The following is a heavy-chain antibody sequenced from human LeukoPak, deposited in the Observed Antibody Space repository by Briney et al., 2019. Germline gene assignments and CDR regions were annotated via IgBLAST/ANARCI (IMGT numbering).Heavy chain of an antibody. CDR3: ARQGPYDHGDSPDYYYYGMDV. CDR1: GYSFTSYW. Sequence: GESLKISCKGSGYSFTSYWIGWVRQMPGKGLEWMGIIYPGDSDTRYSPSFQGQVAISADKSISTAYLQWSSLKASDTAMYYCARQGPYDHGDSPDYYYYGMDVWGQGTTVTVSS. CDR2: IYPGDSDT. V-gene: IGHV5-51*01. J-gene: IGHJ6*02. D-gene: IGHD4-17*01.